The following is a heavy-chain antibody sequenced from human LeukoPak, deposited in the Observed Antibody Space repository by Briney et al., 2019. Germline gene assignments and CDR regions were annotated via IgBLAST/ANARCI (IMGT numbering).Heavy chain of an antibody. CDR3: ARLDGLGRLKGILDH. V-gene: IGHV3-7*01. CDR2: IKEDGSER. CDR1: GFTFSGYW. Sequence: GGSLRLPCAASGFTFSGYWMTWARQAPGKGLEWVANIKEDGSERYYVDSVKGRFTISRDNAKNSLYLQMNSPRVEDTAVYYCARLDGLGRLKGILDHWGQGTLVTVSS. J-gene: IGHJ4*02. D-gene: IGHD3-10*01.